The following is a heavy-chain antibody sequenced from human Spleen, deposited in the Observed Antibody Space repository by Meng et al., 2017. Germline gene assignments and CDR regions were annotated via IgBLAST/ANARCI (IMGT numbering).Heavy chain of an antibody. Sequence: GSLRLSCTVSGGSISSYYWSWIRQPPGKGLEWIGYIYYSGSTNYNPSLKSRVTISVDTSKNQFSLKLSSVTAADTAVYYCARERSYCSGGSCYSIFDYWGQGTLVTVSS. D-gene: IGHD2-15*01. J-gene: IGHJ4*02. CDR3: ARERSYCSGGSCYSIFDY. CDR1: GGSISSYY. V-gene: IGHV4-59*01. CDR2: IYYSGST.